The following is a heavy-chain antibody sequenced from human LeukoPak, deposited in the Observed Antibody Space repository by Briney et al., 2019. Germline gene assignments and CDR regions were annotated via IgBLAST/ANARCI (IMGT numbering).Heavy chain of an antibody. CDR2: IYTSGST. J-gene: IGHJ6*03. V-gene: IGHV4-4*07. CDR3: ARGPRYYYYYMDV. Sequence: PSETLSLTCTVSGGSISSYYWSRIRQPAGKGLEWIGRIYTSGSTNYNPSLKSRVTMSVDTSKNQSSLKLSSVTAADTAVYYCARGPRYYYYYMDVWGKGTTVTVSS. CDR1: GGSISSYY.